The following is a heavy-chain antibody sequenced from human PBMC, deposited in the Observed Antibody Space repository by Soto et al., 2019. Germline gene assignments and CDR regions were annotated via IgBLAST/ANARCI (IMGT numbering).Heavy chain of an antibody. CDR3: ARDSNWLDP. CDR2: IYYSGST. V-gene: IGHV4-59*01. CDR1: GGSIRSYY. Sequence: SETLSLSCTVSGGSIRSYYWSWIRQPPGKGLEWIGYIYYSGSTNYNPSLKSRVTISVDTSKNQFSLKLSSVTAADTAVYYCARDSNWLDPWGQGTLVTVSS. J-gene: IGHJ5*02.